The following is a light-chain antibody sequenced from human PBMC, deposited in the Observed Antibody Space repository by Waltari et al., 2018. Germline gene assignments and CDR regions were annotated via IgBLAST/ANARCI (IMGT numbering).Light chain of an antibody. CDR1: QSVLHSSNNKNF. CDR2: WAS. CDR3: QQYYTIPWT. Sequence: DIVMTQSPDSLSVSLGERATINCKSSQSVLHSSNNKNFLSWYQQRPGQPPKRLIYWASTRESGVPDRFSGSGSGTDFTLTISSLQAEDVAVYYCQQYYTIPWTFGQGTKVEIK. V-gene: IGKV4-1*01. J-gene: IGKJ1*01.